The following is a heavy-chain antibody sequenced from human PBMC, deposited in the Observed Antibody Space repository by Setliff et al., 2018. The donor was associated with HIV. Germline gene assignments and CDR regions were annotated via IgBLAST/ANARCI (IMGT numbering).Heavy chain of an antibody. CDR1: GGSISSSSYY. D-gene: IGHD4-17*01. CDR2: IYYSGST. Sequence: PSETLSLTCTVSGGSISSSSYYWGWIRQPPGKGLEWIGSIYYSGSTNYNPSLKSRVTISVDTSKNQFSLRLTSVTAADTAVYFCARVETTVTSRLDYWGQGTLVTVSS. V-gene: IGHV4-39*07. CDR3: ARVETTVTSRLDY. J-gene: IGHJ4*02.